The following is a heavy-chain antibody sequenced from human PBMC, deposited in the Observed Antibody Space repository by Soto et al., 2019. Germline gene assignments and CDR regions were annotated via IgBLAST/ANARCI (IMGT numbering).Heavy chain of an antibody. CDR3: ARAFNSSEPFDY. V-gene: IGHV3-23*01. CDR1: GFTFSSYA. Sequence: LRLSCAASGFTFSSYAMSWVRQAPGKGLEWVSAISGSGGSTYYADSVKGRLTISRDNSKNTLYLQMNSLRAEDTAVYYCARAFNSSEPFDYWGQGTLVTVSS. D-gene: IGHD6-19*01. CDR2: ISGSGGST. J-gene: IGHJ4*02.